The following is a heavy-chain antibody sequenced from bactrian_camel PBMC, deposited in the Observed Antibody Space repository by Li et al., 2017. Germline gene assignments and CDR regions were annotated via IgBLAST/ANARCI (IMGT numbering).Heavy chain of an antibody. Sequence: HVQLVESGGGSVQTGGSLRLSCAPSGLSVSDSSMAWFRQSPGKEREGVAAAGDDDVTSYTDSVKGRFTISRDNAKNSVYLQMNSLKLEDTAMYYCAADFGPYCSGPYLARRANFLGQGTQVTVS. CDR1: GLSVSDSS. CDR2: AGDDDVT. V-gene: IGHV3S53*01. D-gene: IGHD2*01. J-gene: IGHJ4*01.